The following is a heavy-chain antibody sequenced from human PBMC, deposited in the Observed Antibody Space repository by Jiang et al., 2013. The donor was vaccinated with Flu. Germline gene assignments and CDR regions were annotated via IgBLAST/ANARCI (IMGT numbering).Heavy chain of an antibody. CDR1: GFTSSSYW. Sequence: QLVESGGGLVQSGGSLRISCAASGFTSSSYWMGWVRQAPGKGLEWVANIKEDGSEKYYVDSVKGRFAISRDNAQNSLFLQMNSLRAEDTALYYCVRHKYARGTDVWGQGTTVTVSS. D-gene: IGHD2-2*01. J-gene: IGHJ6*02. V-gene: IGHV3-7*01. CDR2: IKEDGSEK. CDR3: VRHKYARGTDV.